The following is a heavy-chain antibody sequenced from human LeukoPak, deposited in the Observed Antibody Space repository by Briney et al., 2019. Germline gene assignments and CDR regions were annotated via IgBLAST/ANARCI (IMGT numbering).Heavy chain of an antibody. CDR2: IWYDGSNK. CDR3: ARAPSGSGSSVDY. Sequence: GRSLRLSCTASGFTFSSYGMHWVRQAPGKGLEWVAVIWYDGSNKDFADSVKGRFTISRDNSKKTLYLQMNSLRAEDTAVYYCARAPSGSGSSVDYWGQGTLVTVSS. D-gene: IGHD3-10*01. V-gene: IGHV3-33*01. CDR1: GFTFSSYG. J-gene: IGHJ4*02.